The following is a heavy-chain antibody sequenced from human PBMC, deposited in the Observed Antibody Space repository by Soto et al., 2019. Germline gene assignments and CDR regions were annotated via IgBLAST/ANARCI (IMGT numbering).Heavy chain of an antibody. D-gene: IGHD3-10*01. CDR3: ATPGFNFDY. Sequence: NPSETLSLTCTVSGGSVRSGSYYWSWIRQPPGKGLEWIGYIYYSGSTNYNPSLKSRVTISVDTSKNQFSLKLSSVTAADTAVYYCATPGFNFDYWGQGTLVTVSS. CDR2: IYYSGST. CDR1: GGSVRSGSYY. J-gene: IGHJ4*02. V-gene: IGHV4-61*01.